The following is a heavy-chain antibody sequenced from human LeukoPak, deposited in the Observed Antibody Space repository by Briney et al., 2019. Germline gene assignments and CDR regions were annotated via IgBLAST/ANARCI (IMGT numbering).Heavy chain of an antibody. CDR1: DYTFPNYG. CDR2: INIYDGNT. Sequence: ASVKVSSKASDYTFPNYGISWVRQAPGQGLEWMGWINIYDGNTNYAQNLQGRVTMTTDTSTSTAYMELRSLRFDDTAVYYCARYPSARSGYYSGFDYWGQGTLVTVSS. D-gene: IGHD3-22*01. CDR3: ARYPSARSGYYSGFDY. J-gene: IGHJ4*02. V-gene: IGHV1-18*01.